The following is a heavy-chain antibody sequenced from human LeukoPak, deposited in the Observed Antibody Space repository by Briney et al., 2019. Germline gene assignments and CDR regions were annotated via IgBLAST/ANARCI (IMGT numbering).Heavy chain of an antibody. D-gene: IGHD6-13*01. J-gene: IGHJ4*02. CDR2: ISYDGSNK. Sequence: RSLRLSCAASGFTFSSYAMHWVRQAPGKGLEWVAVISYDGSNKYYADSVKGRFTISRDNSKNTLYLQMNSLRAEDTAVYYCAKDRPYITSWYGAGDYWGQGTLVTVSS. V-gene: IGHV3-30*04. CDR1: GFTFSSYA. CDR3: AKDRPYITSWYGAGDY.